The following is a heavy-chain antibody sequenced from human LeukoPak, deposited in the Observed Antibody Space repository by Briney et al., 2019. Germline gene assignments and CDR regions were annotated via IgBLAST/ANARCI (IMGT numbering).Heavy chain of an antibody. J-gene: IGHJ4*02. CDR2: IYYSGST. D-gene: IGHD3-22*01. CDR1: GGSISSYY. Sequence: SETLSLTCTVSGGSISSYYWSWIRQPPGKGLEWIGYIYYSGSTNYNPSLKSRVTISVDTSKNQFSLKLSSVTAADTAVYYCARVPDYYDSSGYPDYWGQGTLVTVSS. CDR3: ARVPDYYDSSGYPDY. V-gene: IGHV4-59*12.